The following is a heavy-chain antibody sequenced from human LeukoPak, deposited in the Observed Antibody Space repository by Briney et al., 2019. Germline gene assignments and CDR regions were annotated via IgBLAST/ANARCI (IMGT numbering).Heavy chain of an antibody. CDR3: ARDGPDY. J-gene: IGHJ4*02. CDR1: RFTLNTYA. CDR2: ISGSGGTT. Sequence: GGSLRLSCAASRFTLNTYAMSWVRQAPGKGLEWVSAISGSGGTTSYADSVKGRFTISRDNSKNTLYLQMNSLRAEDTAVYYCARDGPDYWGQGTLVTVSS. V-gene: IGHV3-23*01.